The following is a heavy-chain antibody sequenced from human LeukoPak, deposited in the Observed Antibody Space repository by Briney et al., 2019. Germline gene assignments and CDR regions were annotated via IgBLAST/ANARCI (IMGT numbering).Heavy chain of an antibody. CDR1: GFTFSSYA. CDR3: AKDGADYDSDYFDY. D-gene: IGHD3-3*01. V-gene: IGHV3-23*01. J-gene: IGHJ4*02. CDR2: ISGGGGTT. Sequence: PGESLRLSCAASGFTFSSYAMGWVRQAPGKGLEWVSRISGGGGTTYYAASVKGRFTISRDNSKNTLYLQINSLRAEDTAVYYCAKDGADYDSDYFDYWGQGTLVTVSS.